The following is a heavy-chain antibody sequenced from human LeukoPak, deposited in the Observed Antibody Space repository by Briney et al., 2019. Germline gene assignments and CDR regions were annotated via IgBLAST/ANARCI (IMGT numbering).Heavy chain of an antibody. J-gene: IGHJ2*01. CDR2: ISSSGSTI. V-gene: IGHV3-11*01. Sequence: AGGSLRFSCAASGFTFSDYYMSWIRQAPGKGLEWVSYISSSGSTIYYADSVKGRFTISRDNAKNSLYLQMNSLRAEDTAVYYCARGGGDCTNGVCYNYWYFDLWGRGTLVTVSS. CDR1: GFTFSDYY. CDR3: ARGGGDCTNGVCYNYWYFDL. D-gene: IGHD2-8*01.